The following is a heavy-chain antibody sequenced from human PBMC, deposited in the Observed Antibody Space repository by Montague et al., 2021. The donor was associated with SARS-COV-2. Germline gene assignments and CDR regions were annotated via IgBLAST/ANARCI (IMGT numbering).Heavy chain of an antibody. J-gene: IGHJ4*02. Sequence: SETLSLTCTVSGGSASSGGYYWSWIRQPPGKGLEWIGYIYYSGSTNYNPSLKSRVTISLDTSKNQFSLKLTSVTAADTAVYYCARVSLAAAATRRDYWGQGTPVTVSS. V-gene: IGHV4-61*08. CDR1: GGSASSGGYY. CDR3: ARVSLAAAATRRDY. D-gene: IGHD6-13*01. CDR2: IYYSGST.